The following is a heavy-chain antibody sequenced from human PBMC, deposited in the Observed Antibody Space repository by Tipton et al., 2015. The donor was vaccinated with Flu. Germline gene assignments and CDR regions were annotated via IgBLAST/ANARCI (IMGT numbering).Heavy chain of an antibody. Sequence: AVSGFTVGSNYVTWVRQAPNKGLEWVSVFYSGGGSSYADSVRGRFTISRDNSKNTLYVQMNSLTVEDTAVYYCAKVIPEAVSGLEYWGQGTLVTVSS. J-gene: IGHJ4*02. CDR3: AKVIPEAVSGLEY. D-gene: IGHD6-19*01. CDR2: FYSGGGS. V-gene: IGHV3-53*01. CDR1: GFTVGSNY.